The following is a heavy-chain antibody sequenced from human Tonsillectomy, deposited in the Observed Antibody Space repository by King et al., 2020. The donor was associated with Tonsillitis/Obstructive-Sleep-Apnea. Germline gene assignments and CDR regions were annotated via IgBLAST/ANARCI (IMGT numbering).Heavy chain of an antibody. V-gene: IGHV4-59*08. J-gene: IGHJ6*03. Sequence: VQLQESGPGLVKPSETLSLTCAVSGGSFSNSYWTWIRQPPGKGLEWIGYIYYSGNTNYNPSLRSRVTISADTSKNQFSLKLTSVTAADTAVYFCARGVVPGVYFYYYMDVWGRGTTVTVSS. CDR3: ARGVVPGVYFYYYMDV. CDR1: GGSFSNSY. D-gene: IGHD1-14*01. CDR2: IYYSGNT.